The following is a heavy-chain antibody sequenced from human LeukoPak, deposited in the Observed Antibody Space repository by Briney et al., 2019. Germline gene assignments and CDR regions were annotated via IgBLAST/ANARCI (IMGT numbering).Heavy chain of an antibody. CDR3: ARQPLVRDCGGDCEFDY. J-gene: IGHJ4*02. V-gene: IGHV5-51*01. D-gene: IGHD2-21*02. Sequence: GESLKISCKGSGYSFSNYWIGWVRQVPGKGLEWMGIIYPGDSNTRYSTSFQGQVTISADKSISTAYLQWTSLKASDTAIYYCARQPLVRDCGGDCEFDYWGQGTRVSVSS. CDR2: IYPGDSNT. CDR1: GYSFSNYW.